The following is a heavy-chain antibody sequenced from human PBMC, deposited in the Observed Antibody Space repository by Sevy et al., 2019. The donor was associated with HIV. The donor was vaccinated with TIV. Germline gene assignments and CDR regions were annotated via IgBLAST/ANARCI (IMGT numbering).Heavy chain of an antibody. J-gene: IGHJ4*02. D-gene: IGHD3-22*01. V-gene: IGHV3-30-3*01. CDR1: GFTFTTYA. CDR2: ISYDGSNT. Sequence: GGSVRLSCAASGFTFTTYAMHWVRQAPGKGLEWVAVISYDGSNTYYADSVKGRFTISRDSSKNTLYLQMNSLRAEDTAVYFCARDGGYDSRGYDLSNYWGQGTLVTVSS. CDR3: ARDGGYDSRGYDLSNY.